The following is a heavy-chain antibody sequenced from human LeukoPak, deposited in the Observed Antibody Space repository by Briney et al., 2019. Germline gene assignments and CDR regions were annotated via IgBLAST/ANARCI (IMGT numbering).Heavy chain of an antibody. CDR3: ARSDIVATIDRVFFDY. J-gene: IGHJ4*02. V-gene: IGHV1-18*01. D-gene: IGHD5-12*01. CDR2: ISAYNGNT. Sequence: GASVKVSCKASGYTFTSYGISCVRQAPGQGLEWMGWISAYNGNTNYAQKLQGRVTMTTDTSTSTAYMELRSLRSDDTAVYYCARSDIVATIDRVFFDYWGQGTLVTVSS. CDR1: GYTFTSYG.